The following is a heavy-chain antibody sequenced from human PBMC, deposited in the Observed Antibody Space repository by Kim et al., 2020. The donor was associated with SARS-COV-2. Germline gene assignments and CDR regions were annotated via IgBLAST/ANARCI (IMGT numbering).Heavy chain of an antibody. Sequence: GGSLRLSCAASGFTFSSYAMHWVRQAPGKGLEWVAVISYDGSNKYYADSVKGRFTISRDNSKNTLYLQMNSLRAEDTAVYYCARVMNKWSRLLRNYYGMDVWGQGTTVTVSS. J-gene: IGHJ6*02. V-gene: IGHV3-30-3*01. CDR3: ARVMNKWSRLLRNYYGMDV. CDR1: GFTFSSYA. D-gene: IGHD2-8*01. CDR2: ISYDGSNK.